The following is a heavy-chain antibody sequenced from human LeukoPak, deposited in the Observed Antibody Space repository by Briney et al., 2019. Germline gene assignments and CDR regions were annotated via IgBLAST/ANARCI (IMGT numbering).Heavy chain of an antibody. D-gene: IGHD6-13*01. Sequence: GGSLRLSCAASGFTFSSYTMSWVRQAPGRGLEWVSAISGSGGSTYYADSVKGRFTISRDNSKNTLYLQMNSLRAEDTAVYYCAKFVTSSWFFDYWGQGTLVTVSS. CDR3: AKFVTSSWFFDY. CDR1: GFTFSSYT. V-gene: IGHV3-23*01. J-gene: IGHJ4*02. CDR2: ISGSGGST.